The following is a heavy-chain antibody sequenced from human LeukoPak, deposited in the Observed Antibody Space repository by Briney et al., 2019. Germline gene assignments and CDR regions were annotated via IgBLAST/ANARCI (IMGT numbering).Heavy chain of an antibody. J-gene: IGHJ4*02. CDR1: GYTLTELS. D-gene: IGHD1-26*01. CDR3: ARYSGSYGGLDY. V-gene: IGHV1-24*01. CDR2: FDPEDGET. Sequence: GASVKVSCKVPGYTLTELSMHWVRQAPGKGLEWMGGFDPEDGETIYAQKFQGRVTMTEDTSTDTAYMELSSLRSEDTAVYYCARYSGSYGGLDYWGQGTLVTVSS.